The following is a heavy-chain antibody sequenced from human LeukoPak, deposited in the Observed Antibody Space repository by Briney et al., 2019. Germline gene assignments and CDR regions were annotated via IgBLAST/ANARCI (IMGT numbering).Heavy chain of an antibody. CDR1: EFTVSTNY. CDR3: ARDSPMEATWAFDL. Sequence: GGSLRLSCAASEFTVSTNYMSWIRQAPGKGLEWVSVIYSGGSTNYADSVKGRFTISRDNFANTLDLQMNSLRAEDTAVYYCARDSPMEATWAFDLWGQGTMVTVSS. CDR2: IYSGGST. D-gene: IGHD1-26*01. V-gene: IGHV3-53*01. J-gene: IGHJ3*01.